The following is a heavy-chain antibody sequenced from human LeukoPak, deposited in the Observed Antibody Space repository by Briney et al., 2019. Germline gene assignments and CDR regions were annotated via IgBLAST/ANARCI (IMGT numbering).Heavy chain of an antibody. Sequence: ASVKVSCKASGYTFTSYDINWVRQATGQGLEWMGWMNPNSGNTGYAQKFQGRVTITRNTSISTAYMELSSLRSEDTAVYYCARGAVAGSLHYYYYMDVWGKGTTVTVSS. CDR1: GYTFTSYD. CDR3: ARGAVAGSLHYYYYMDV. J-gene: IGHJ6*03. D-gene: IGHD6-19*01. V-gene: IGHV1-8*03. CDR2: MNPNSGNT.